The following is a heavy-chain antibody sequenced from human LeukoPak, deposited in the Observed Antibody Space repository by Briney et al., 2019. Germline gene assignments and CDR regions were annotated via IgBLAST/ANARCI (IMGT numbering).Heavy chain of an antibody. CDR1: GYTFTSYG. CDR2: ISAYNGNT. J-gene: IGHJ4*02. Sequence: GASVKVSRKASGYTFTSYGISWVRQAPGQGLEWMGWISAYNGNTNYAQKLQGRVTMTTDTSTSTAYMELRSLRSDDTAVYYCARGTFRRDGYNPDFDYWGQGTLVTVSS. CDR3: ARGTFRRDGYNPDFDY. V-gene: IGHV1-18*01. D-gene: IGHD5-24*01.